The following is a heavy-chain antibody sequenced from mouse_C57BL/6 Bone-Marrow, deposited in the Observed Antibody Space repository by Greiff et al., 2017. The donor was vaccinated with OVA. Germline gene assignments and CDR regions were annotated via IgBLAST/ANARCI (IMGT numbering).Heavy chain of an antibody. CDR2: ISYDGSN. CDR1: GYSITSGYY. V-gene: IGHV3-6*01. Sequence: EVKLQESGPGLVKPSQSLSHTCSVTGYSITSGYYWNWIRQFPGNKLEWMGYISYDGSNNYNPSLKNRISITRDTSKNQFFLKLNSVTTEDTATYYCAREMYYFDYWGQGTTLTVSS. J-gene: IGHJ2*01. CDR3: AREMYYFDY.